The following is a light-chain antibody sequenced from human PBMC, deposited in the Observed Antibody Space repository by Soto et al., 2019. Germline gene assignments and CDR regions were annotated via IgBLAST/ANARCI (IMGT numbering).Light chain of an antibody. Sequence: EIVMTQSPGTLSLSPGERATLSCRASQSVSSRLAWYQQKPGQAPRLLISGASSRATGIPDRFSGSGSGTEFTLTISSLQSEDFGVYYCQQYNDWFSITFGQGTRLEIK. CDR1: QSVSSR. J-gene: IGKJ5*01. CDR3: QQYNDWFSIT. V-gene: IGKV3D-15*01. CDR2: GAS.